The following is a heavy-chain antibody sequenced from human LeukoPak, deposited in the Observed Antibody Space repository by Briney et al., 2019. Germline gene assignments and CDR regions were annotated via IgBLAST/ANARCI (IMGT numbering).Heavy chain of an antibody. D-gene: IGHD1-7*01. V-gene: IGHV3-33*08. CDR2: IWYDGSNK. J-gene: IGHJ4*02. CDR3: ARDRWVITGTTSIAYYFDY. Sequence: GGSLRLSCAASGFTFSSYGMHRVRQAPGKGLEWVAVIWYDGSNKYYADSVKGRFTISRDNSKNTLYLQMNSLRAEDTAVYYCARDRWVITGTTSIAYYFDYWGQGTLVTVSS. CDR1: GFTFSSYG.